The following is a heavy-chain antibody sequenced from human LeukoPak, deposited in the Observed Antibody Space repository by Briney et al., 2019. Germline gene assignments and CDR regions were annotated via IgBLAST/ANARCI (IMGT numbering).Heavy chain of an antibody. J-gene: IGHJ4*02. CDR2: IIPIFGTA. CDR1: GGTFSIYA. CDR3: ARALGRFWNFDY. D-gene: IGHD3-3*01. Sequence: SVKVSCKASGGTFSIYAISWVRQAPGQGLELMGGIIPIFGTANYAQMFQGRVTITADESTGKAYMELSSLRSEDTAVYYCARALGRFWNFDYWGQGTLVTVSS. V-gene: IGHV1-69*13.